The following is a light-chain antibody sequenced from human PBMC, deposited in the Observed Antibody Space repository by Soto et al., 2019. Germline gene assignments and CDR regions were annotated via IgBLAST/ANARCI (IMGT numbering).Light chain of an antibody. CDR2: GAS. Sequence: EIVMTQSPATLSVSPGERATLSCRASQSVSSNLAWYQQKPGQAPRLLIYGASTRVTGIPARYSGSGSWTELTLTISSLQSEDFSVYYCQQYNNWPQTFGQGTKVEIK. CDR3: QQYNNWPQT. CDR1: QSVSSN. J-gene: IGKJ1*01. V-gene: IGKV3-15*01.